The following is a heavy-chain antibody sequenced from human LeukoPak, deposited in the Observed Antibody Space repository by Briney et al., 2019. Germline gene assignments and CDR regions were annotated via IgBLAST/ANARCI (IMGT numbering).Heavy chain of an antibody. D-gene: IGHD2-15*01. V-gene: IGHV1-69*05. CDR2: IIPIFGTA. J-gene: IGHJ6*02. CDR3: ARGRYCSGGSCRSGMDV. Sequence: SVKVSCKASGGTFSSYAISWVRQAPGQGLEWMGGIIPIFGTANYAQKFQGRVTITTDESTSTAYMELSSLRSDDTAVYYCARGRYCSGGSCRSGMDVWGQGTTVTVSS. CDR1: GGTFSSYA.